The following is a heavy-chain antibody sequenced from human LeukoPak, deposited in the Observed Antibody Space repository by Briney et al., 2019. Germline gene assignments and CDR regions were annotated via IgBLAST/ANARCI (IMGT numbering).Heavy chain of an antibody. V-gene: IGHV1-69*05. CDR1: GGTFSSYI. Sequence: SVKVSCKASGGTFSSYIITWVRQAPGQGLEWMGGIISLFNTPSYAQKFQGRVTITTDDSTHTSYVELRSLRSEDTAVYYCARVDRYYFYMDVWGKGTTVTVSS. J-gene: IGHJ6*03. CDR3: ARVDRYYFYMDV. CDR2: IISLFNTP.